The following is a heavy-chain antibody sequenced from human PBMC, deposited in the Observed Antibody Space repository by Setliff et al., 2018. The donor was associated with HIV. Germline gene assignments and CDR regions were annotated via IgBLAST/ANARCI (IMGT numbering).Heavy chain of an antibody. CDR1: GYTFTSYG. V-gene: IGHV1-18*01. Sequence: VASVKVSCKASGYTFTSYGISWVRQAPGQGLEWMGWISAYNGNTHYAQRLQGRVTMTTDTSTRTAYMELRSLRSDDTAVYYCARQFLDWSNDYYSRYYMDVWGKGTTVTVSS. CDR2: ISAYNGNT. J-gene: IGHJ6*03. CDR3: ARQFLDWSNDYYSRYYMDV. D-gene: IGHD3-3*01.